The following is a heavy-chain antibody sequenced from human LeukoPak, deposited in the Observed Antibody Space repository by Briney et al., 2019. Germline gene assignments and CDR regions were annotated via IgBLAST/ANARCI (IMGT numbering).Heavy chain of an antibody. CDR2: ISAYDGNT. J-gene: IGHJ3*02. V-gene: IGHV1-18*01. Sequence: ASVKVSCKASGYTFTSYGISWVRQAPGQGLEWMGWISAYDGNTNYAQKLQGRVTMTTDTSTSTAYMERRSLRSDDTAVYYCARGEVLGYDLTAFDIWGQGTMVTVSS. D-gene: IGHD3-16*01. CDR3: ARGEVLGYDLTAFDI. CDR1: GYTFTSYG.